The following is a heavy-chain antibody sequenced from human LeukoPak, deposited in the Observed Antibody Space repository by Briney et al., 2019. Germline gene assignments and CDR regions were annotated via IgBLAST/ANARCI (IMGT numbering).Heavy chain of an antibody. V-gene: IGHV3-7*01. CDR2: IKQDGSEK. CDR1: GFTFSSYW. J-gene: IGHJ4*02. Sequence: PGGSLRLSCAASGFTFSSYWMSWVRQAPGKGLEWVANIKQDGSEKYYVDSVKGRFTISRDNAKNSLYLQMNSLRAEDTAVYYCARGLAVAGIAFDYWGQGTLVTVSS. CDR3: ARGLAVAGIAFDY. D-gene: IGHD6-19*01.